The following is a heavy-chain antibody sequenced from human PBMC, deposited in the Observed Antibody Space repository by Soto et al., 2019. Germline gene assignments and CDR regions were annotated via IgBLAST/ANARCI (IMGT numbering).Heavy chain of an antibody. V-gene: IGHV1-18*01. CDR2: ISAYNGNT. CDR1: GYTFTSYG. Sequence: ASVKVSCKASGYTFTSYGISWVRQAPGQGLEWMGWISAYNGNTNYAQKLQGRVTMTTDTSTSTAYMELRSLRSDDTAVYYCARVDFWSGYLVNEYTRNTIDYWGQGTLVTVSS. J-gene: IGHJ4*02. D-gene: IGHD3-3*01. CDR3: ARVDFWSGYLVNEYTRNTIDY.